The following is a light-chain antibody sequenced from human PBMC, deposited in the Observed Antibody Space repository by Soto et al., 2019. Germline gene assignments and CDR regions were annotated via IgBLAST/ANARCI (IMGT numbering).Light chain of an antibody. CDR2: SNN. J-gene: IGLJ2*01. CDR3: AAWDDSLNGVV. CDR1: SSNIGSNT. Sequence: QSVLTQPPSASGTPGQRVTISWSGSSSNIGSNTVNWYQQLPGTAPKLLIYSNNQRPSEVPDRFSGSKSGTSASLAISGLQSEDEADYYCAAWDDSLNGVVFGGGTKLTVL. V-gene: IGLV1-44*01.